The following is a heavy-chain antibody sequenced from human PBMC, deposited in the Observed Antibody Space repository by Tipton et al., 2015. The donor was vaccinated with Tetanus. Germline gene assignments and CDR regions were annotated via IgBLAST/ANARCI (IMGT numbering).Heavy chain of an antibody. J-gene: IGHJ4*02. CDR2: INHSGST. CDR3: ARADYNLSRKGPFDS. V-gene: IGHV4-34*01. D-gene: IGHD3-10*01. CDR1: GGSFSAYY. Sequence: TLSLTCAVYGGSFSAYYWSWIRQSPGKGLEWIGEINHSGSTTYSPSLKSRVTISVDTSKNQFSLNLTSVTAADTAVYYCARADYNLSRKGPFDSWGQGTLVLVSS.